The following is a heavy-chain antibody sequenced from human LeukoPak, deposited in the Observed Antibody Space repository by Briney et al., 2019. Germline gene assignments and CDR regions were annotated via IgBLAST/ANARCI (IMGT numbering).Heavy chain of an antibody. CDR1: GFTFSSYA. D-gene: IGHD5-24*01. V-gene: IGHV3-30-3*01. CDR2: ISYDGSNK. CDR3: ARGRGEMATVFDY. J-gene: IGHJ4*02. Sequence: GGSLRLSCAASGFTFSSYAMSWVRQAPGKGLEWVAVISYDGSNKYYADSVKGRFTISRDNSKNTLYLQMNSLRAEDTAVYYCARGRGEMATVFDYWGQGTLVTVSS.